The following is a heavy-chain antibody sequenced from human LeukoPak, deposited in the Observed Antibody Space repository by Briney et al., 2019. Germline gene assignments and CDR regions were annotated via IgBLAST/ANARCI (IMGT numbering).Heavy chain of an antibody. CDR2: IYPRDGST. Sequence: ASVKVSCKASGYTFTSNYIHWERQAPGQGLEWMGMIYPRDGSTSYAQKFQGRVTVTRDTSTSTVHMELSGPRSEDTAVYYCARDQEGFDYWGQGTLVTVSS. J-gene: IGHJ4*02. CDR3: ARDQEGFDY. CDR1: GYTFTSNY. V-gene: IGHV1-46*01.